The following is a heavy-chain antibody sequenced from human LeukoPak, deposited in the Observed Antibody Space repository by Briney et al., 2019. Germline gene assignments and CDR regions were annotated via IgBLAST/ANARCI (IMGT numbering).Heavy chain of an antibody. CDR1: GFTFSSYW. V-gene: IGHV3-7*02. CDR2: IKQDGSEK. CDR3: ASGDYLDY. Sequence: PGGSLRLSCAASGFTFSSYWMTWVRQAPGKGLEWVANIKQDGSEKYYVDSVKGRFTISRDNAKNSLSLQMKSLRAEDAAVYYCASGDYLDYWGQGTLVTVSS. J-gene: IGHJ4*02.